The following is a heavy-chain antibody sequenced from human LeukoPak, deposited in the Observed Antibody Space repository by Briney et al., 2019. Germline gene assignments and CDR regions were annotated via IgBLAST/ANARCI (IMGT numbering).Heavy chain of an antibody. CDR1: GNSFSNYC. Sequence: GESPKTSWCGSGNSFSNYCNARGRQLPREGLGWVANIYPCGSEARYSPSFQGQVNISVDKSISTTYLRWSSLKAADTAMYYCARRGWGFGEPKRDHDTFDIWGQGTMVTVSS. D-gene: IGHD3-10*01. CDR3: ARRGWGFGEPKRDHDTFDI. J-gene: IGHJ3*02. V-gene: IGHV5-51*01. CDR2: IYPCGSEA.